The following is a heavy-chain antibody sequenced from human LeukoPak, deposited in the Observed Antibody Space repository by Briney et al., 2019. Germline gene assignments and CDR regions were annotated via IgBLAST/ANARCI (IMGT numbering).Heavy chain of an antibody. CDR1: GDSMSDYF. CDR2: AADSGST. CDR3: AAMTTVTMYSYFFDS. D-gene: IGHD4-17*01. J-gene: IGHJ4*02. Sequence: PSETLSLTCTVSGDSMSDYFWTWLRQPPGKGLEWIGYAADSGSTNYNPSLKSRVTISVDASTNHFSLRLTSVTAADTAIYYFAAMTTVTMYSYFFDSWGQGTLLTVSS. V-gene: IGHV4-59*01.